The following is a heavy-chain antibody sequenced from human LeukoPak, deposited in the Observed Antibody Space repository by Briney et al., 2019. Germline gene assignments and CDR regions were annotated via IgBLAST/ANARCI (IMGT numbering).Heavy chain of an antibody. Sequence: GGSLRLPCAASGFTFSTYAMPWVRQAPGKGLEWVAVISYDGSSKYYADSVKGRFTLSRDNSKSTLFLQVNNLRPEDTAFYYCARDTAVYSSSWYGLDYWGQGTLVTVSS. CDR1: GFTFSTYA. CDR2: ISYDGSSK. V-gene: IGHV3-30-3*01. CDR3: ARDTAVYSSSWYGLDY. J-gene: IGHJ4*02. D-gene: IGHD6-13*01.